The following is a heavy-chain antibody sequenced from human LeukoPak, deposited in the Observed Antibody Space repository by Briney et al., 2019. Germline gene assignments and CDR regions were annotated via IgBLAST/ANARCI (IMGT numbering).Heavy chain of an antibody. D-gene: IGHD3-22*01. CDR1: GFTFSRYW. Sequence: GGSLRLSCAASGFTFSRYWIHWVRQGPGKGLEWVSRINPDGSTTTYADSVKGRFTISRDNAKNTVYVQMHSLRAEDTAVYYCARVLSGSWDWFDPWGQGTLVTVSS. J-gene: IGHJ5*02. V-gene: IGHV3-74*01. CDR3: ARVLSGSWDWFDP. CDR2: INPDGSTT.